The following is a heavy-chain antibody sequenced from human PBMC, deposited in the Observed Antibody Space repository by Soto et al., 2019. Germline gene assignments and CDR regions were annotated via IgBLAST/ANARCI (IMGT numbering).Heavy chain of an antibody. Sequence: GESLKISCKASGYSFTSYWIGWVRQMPGKGLEWMGIIYPGDSDTIYSPSFQGQVTISADKSISTAYLQWNSLKASDTAMYYCTRPPYSASYYYFDQWGQGTPVTVSS. CDR2: IYPGDSDT. J-gene: IGHJ4*02. V-gene: IGHV5-51*01. CDR3: TRPPYSASYYYFDQ. D-gene: IGHD1-26*01. CDR1: GYSFTSYW.